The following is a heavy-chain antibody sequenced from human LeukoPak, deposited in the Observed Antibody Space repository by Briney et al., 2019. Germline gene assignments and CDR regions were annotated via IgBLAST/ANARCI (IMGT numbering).Heavy chain of an antibody. CDR3: ARGPLRSRNFGLSPNDAFDI. V-gene: IGHV4-4*07. CDR2: IYTSGST. Sequence: PSETLSLTCTVSGGSISSYYWSWIRQPAGKGLEWIGRIYTSGSTNYNPSLKSRVTMSVDTSKNQFSLKLSSVTAADTAVYYCARGPLRSRNFGLSPNDAFDIWGQGTMVTVSS. D-gene: IGHD3-16*01. CDR1: GGSISSYY. J-gene: IGHJ3*02.